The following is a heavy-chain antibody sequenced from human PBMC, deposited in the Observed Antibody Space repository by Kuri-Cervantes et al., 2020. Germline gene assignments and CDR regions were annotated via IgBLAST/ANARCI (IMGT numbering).Heavy chain of an antibody. V-gene: IGHV1-46*01. CDR2: INPSGGST. D-gene: IGHD3-3*01. J-gene: IGHJ6*03. Sequence: ASVKVSCKASGYSFASFYIHWVRQAPGQGLEWMGIINPSGGSTSYAQKFQGRVTMTRDTSTSTVYMELSSLRSEDTAVYYCAREVKAYDNFWSGYTHPYYYYYMDVWGKGTTVTVSS. CDR1: GYSFASFY. CDR3: AREVKAYDNFWSGYTHPYYYYYMDV.